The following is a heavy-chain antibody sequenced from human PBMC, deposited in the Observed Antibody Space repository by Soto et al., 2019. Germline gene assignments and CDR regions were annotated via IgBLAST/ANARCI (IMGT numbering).Heavy chain of an antibody. CDR2: INPSGGST. D-gene: IGHD2-2*02. CDR3: ARGLRYCSSGSCYRGPIVSLY. Sequence: ASVQVSCKASGYTFTRYDIHWVRQAPGQGLEWMGIINPSGGSTSYAQKFQGRVTMTRDTSTSTVYMELSSLRSEDTAVYYCARGLRYCSSGSCYRGPIVSLYWGQGTRVTVSS. J-gene: IGHJ4*02. V-gene: IGHV1-46*01. CDR1: GYTFTRYD.